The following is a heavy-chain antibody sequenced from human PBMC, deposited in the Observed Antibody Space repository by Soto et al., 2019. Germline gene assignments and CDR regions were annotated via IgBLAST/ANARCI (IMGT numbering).Heavy chain of an antibody. CDR3: ARDMNSSDYFVKWFEP. D-gene: IGHD6-19*01. Sequence: QVRLVESGGGVVQPGRSLRLSCTASGFSFSSYAMYWFRQPPGKGLEWVAVISHDGINKHYAESVKGRVTVSRDNSNHSLDLQLNSLRGEDTAMYYCARDMNSSDYFVKWFEPWGQGTLVTVSS. CDR1: GFSFSSYA. CDR2: ISHDGINK. J-gene: IGHJ5*02. V-gene: IGHV3-30-3*01.